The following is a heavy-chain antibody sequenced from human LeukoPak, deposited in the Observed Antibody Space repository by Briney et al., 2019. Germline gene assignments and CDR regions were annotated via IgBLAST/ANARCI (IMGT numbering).Heavy chain of an antibody. CDR2: ISYDGSNK. J-gene: IGHJ3*02. V-gene: IGHV3-30-3*01. D-gene: IGHD6-6*01. CDR1: GFTFSSYA. Sequence: PGGSLRLSCAASGFTFSSYAMHWVRQAPGKGLEWVAVISYDGSNKYYADSVKGRFTISRDNSKNTLYLQMNSLRAEDTAVYYCARESIAARDAFDIWGQGTMVTVSS. CDR3: ARESIAARDAFDI.